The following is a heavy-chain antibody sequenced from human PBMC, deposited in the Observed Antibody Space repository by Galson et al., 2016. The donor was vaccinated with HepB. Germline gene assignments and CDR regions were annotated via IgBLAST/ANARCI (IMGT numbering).Heavy chain of an antibody. V-gene: IGHV3-53*01. Sequence: SLRLSCAASGFTVSSTCMTWVRQAPGKGLEGVSSIKGRFTISRDSSKNSRYLQMNSLRAEDTAVYYCARGLTVVAPIKRAYLDLWGRGTLVSVSS. J-gene: IGHJ2*01. CDR2: S. D-gene: IGHD4-23*01. CDR1: GFTVSSTC. CDR3: ARGLTVVAPIKRAYLDL.